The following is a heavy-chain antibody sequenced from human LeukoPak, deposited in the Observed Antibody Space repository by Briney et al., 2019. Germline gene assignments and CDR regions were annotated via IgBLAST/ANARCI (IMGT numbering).Heavy chain of an antibody. Sequence: PGGSLTLSCVASGLTFNNYWMHWVRQAPGKGLEWVSRINAPGSDTSYAGSVKGRFTISRDNARNTLYLHMTSLRAEDTAVYYCARVPNWFDPWGQGTLVTVSS. CDR1: GLTFNNYW. J-gene: IGHJ5*02. V-gene: IGHV3-74*01. CDR3: ARVPNWFDP. CDR2: INAPGSDT.